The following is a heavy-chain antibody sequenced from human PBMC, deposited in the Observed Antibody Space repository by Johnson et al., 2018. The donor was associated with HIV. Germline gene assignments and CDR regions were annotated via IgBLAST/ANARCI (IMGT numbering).Heavy chain of an antibody. J-gene: IGHJ3*01. V-gene: IGHV3-15*01. D-gene: IGHD5-12*01. Sequence: VLLVESGGGLVKPGGSLRLSCAASGFTFSNAWMSWVRQAPGKGLEWVGHIKSKTDGGTTDYAAPVKGRFTISREDSKNTLSLQMNSLKTEDTAVYFCTTDAGYFVWGQGTMVTVSS. CDR3: TTDAGYFV. CDR2: IKSKTDGGTT. CDR1: GFTFSNAW.